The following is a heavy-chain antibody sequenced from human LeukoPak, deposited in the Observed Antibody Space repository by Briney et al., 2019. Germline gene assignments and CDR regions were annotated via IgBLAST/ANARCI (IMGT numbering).Heavy chain of an antibody. J-gene: IGHJ4*02. D-gene: IGHD3-22*01. V-gene: IGHV3-23*01. CDR2: IGGSGGST. CDR1: GFTFSSCA. Sequence: GGSLRLSCAASGFTFSSCAMSWVRQAPGKGLEWVSSIGGSGGSTFYADSVKGRFTISRHNSKNTLYLQMNSLRVEDTAAYYCAKDRSPDYYDSSGYPHWGQGTLVTVSS. CDR3: AKDRSPDYYDSSGYPH.